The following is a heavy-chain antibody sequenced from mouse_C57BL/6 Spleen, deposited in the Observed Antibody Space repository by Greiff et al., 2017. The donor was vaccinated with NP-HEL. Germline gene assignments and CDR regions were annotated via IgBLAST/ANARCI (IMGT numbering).Heavy chain of an antibody. Sequence: DVKLQESGPGLVKPSQSLSLTCSVTGYSITSGYYWNWIRQFPGNKLEWMGYISYDGSNNYNPSLKNRISITRDTSKNQFFLKLNSVTTEDTATYDCAREGDYCNHGWFAYWGQGTLVTVSA. J-gene: IGHJ3*01. CDR2: ISYDGSN. V-gene: IGHV3-6*01. CDR1: GYSITSGYY. D-gene: IGHD2-1*01. CDR3: AREGDYCNHGWFAY.